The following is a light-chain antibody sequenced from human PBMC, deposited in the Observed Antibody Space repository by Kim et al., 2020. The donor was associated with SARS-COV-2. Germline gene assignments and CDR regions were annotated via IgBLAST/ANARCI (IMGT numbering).Light chain of an antibody. CDR3: SSITSSSTGV. V-gene: IGLV2-14*01. CDR1: SSDIGGYNY. Sequence: QSALTQPASVSGSPGQSITISCTGTSSDIGGYNYVSWYQQHPGKAPKLMIYDVSKRSSGVSNRFSGSKSSNTASLTISGLQAEDEADYYCSSITSSSTGVFGGGTQLTVL. J-gene: IGLJ2*01. CDR2: DVS.